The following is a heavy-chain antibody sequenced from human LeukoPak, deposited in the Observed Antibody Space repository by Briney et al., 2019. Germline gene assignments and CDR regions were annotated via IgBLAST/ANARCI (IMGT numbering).Heavy chain of an antibody. Sequence: SETLSLTCTVSGVSISSYYWSWIRQPPGKGLELIGYIYYSGSTNYNPSLKSRVTISVDTSKNQLSLKLSSVTAADTAVYFCARHRDYYDTWGHGTLVTVSS. J-gene: IGHJ4*01. D-gene: IGHD3-22*01. CDR2: IYYSGST. CDR1: GVSISSYY. V-gene: IGHV4-59*01. CDR3: ARHRDYYDT.